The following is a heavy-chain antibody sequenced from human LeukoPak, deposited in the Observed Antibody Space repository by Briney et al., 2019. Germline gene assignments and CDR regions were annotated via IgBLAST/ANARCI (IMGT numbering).Heavy chain of an antibody. CDR1: GFTFSSYE. Sequence: GGSLRLSCAASGFTFSSYEMNWVRQAPGKGLEWVSYISSSGSTIYYADSVKGRFTISRDNAKNSLYLQMNSLRAEDTAVYYCAREGPGWAAAAGNPFNWFDPWGQGTLVTVSS. J-gene: IGHJ5*02. V-gene: IGHV3-48*03. CDR2: ISSSGSTI. CDR3: AREGPGWAAAAGNPFNWFDP. D-gene: IGHD6-13*01.